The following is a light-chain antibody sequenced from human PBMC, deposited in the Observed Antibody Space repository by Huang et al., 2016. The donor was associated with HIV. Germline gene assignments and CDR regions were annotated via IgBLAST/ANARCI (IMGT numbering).Light chain of an antibody. CDR2: DAS. J-gene: IGKJ4*01. Sequence: EIVLTQSPATLSLSPGDRATLSCRASQSVSSYLAWYQQKPGQAPRLLIYDASNRATGIPARFSCSGSGTDFTLTISSLEPEDFAVYYCQQRSNSFLTFGGGTKVEIK. V-gene: IGKV3-11*01. CDR3: QQRSNSFLT. CDR1: QSVSSY.